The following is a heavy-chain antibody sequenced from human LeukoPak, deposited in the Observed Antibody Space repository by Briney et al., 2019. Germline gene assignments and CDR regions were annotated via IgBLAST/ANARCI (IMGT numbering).Heavy chain of an antibody. J-gene: IGHJ4*02. V-gene: IGHV4-59*01. CDR1: GGSISGSY. Sequence: SETLSLTCTVSGGSISGSYWSWIRQPPGKGLEWIAYMYNSGSTNYNPSLKSRVTISIDTSKNQFSLNLSSLTAADTAIYYCARGIEFYSDYGYWGQGIPVTVSS. CDR2: MYNSGST. D-gene: IGHD4-11*01. CDR3: ARGIEFYSDYGY.